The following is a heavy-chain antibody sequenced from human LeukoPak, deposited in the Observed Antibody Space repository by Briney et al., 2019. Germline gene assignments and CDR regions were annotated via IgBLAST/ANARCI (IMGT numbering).Heavy chain of an antibody. CDR1: GFTFSSYA. CDR2: INTDGSTI. J-gene: IGHJ4*02. D-gene: IGHD2-2*01. V-gene: IGHV3-74*01. CDR3: ARERKSSTSMDY. Sequence: GGSLRLSCAASGFTFSSYAMSWVRQAPGKGLEWVSRINTDGSTITYADSVKGRFTISRDNAKNTLYLQMNSLRGEDTAVYFCARERKSSTSMDYWGQGTLVTVSS.